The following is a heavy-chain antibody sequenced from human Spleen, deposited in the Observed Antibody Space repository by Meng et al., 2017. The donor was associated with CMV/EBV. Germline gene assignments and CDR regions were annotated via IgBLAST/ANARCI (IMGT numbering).Heavy chain of an antibody. D-gene: IGHD3-10*01. CDR1: SLSTNGVG. J-gene: IGHJ5*02. V-gene: IGHV2-5*02. Sequence: SLSTNGVGVGWIRQPPGKALEWLALIYWDDDKRYSPSLKSRLTITKDTSKNQVVLTMTNMDPVDTATYYCAHRVRYYGSGSYDWFDPWGQGTLVTVS. CDR2: IYWDDDK. CDR3: AHRVRYYGSGSYDWFDP.